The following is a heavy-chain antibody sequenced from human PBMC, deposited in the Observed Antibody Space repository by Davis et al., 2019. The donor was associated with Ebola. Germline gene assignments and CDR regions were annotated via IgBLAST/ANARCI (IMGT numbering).Heavy chain of an antibody. J-gene: IGHJ6*02. D-gene: IGHD4-11*01. Sequence: GESLKISCAASGYTFRIHAMTWVRQAPGKGLEWVSALSGSGGLSYYADSVKGRFTIFRDNSKNTLYLQMNSLTAEDTAVYYCARGGETVTGTASHGMDVWGQGTTVTVSS. CDR2: LSGSGGLS. V-gene: IGHV3-23*01. CDR3: ARGGETVTGTASHGMDV. CDR1: GYTFRIHA.